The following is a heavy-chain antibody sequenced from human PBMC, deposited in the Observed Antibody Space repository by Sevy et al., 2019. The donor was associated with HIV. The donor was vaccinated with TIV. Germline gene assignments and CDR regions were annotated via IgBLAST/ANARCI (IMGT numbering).Heavy chain of an antibody. V-gene: IGHV3-11*01. D-gene: IGHD2-15*01. Sequence: GGSLRLSCAASGFTFSDYYMSWIRQAPGKGLEWVSYISSSGSTIYYADSVKGRFTISRDNAKNSMYLKMNSLRAEDTAVYYCARVGVLCSGGSCYSPKYYYYYGMDVWGRGTTVTVSS. CDR3: ARVGVLCSGGSCYSPKYYYYYGMDV. CDR2: ISSSGSTI. CDR1: GFTFSDYY. J-gene: IGHJ6*02.